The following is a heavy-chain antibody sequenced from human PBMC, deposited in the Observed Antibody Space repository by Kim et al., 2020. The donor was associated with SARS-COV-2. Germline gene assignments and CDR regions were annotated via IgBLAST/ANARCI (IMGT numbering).Heavy chain of an antibody. V-gene: IGHV1-69*01. D-gene: IGHD3-22*01. CDR3: AKESSNYYDSSGYRH. J-gene: IGHJ4*02. Sequence: QKFQGRVTITADESTSTAYMELSSLRSEDTAVYYCAKESSNYYDSSGYRHWGQGTLVTVSS.